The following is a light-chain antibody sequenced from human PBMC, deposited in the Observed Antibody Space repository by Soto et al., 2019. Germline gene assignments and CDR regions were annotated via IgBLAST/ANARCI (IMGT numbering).Light chain of an antibody. V-gene: IGKV3-20*01. CDR2: GAS. J-gene: IGKJ5*01. CDR1: QTVNTF. Sequence: EIVLTQSRGTLSLSPGRRATLACRTSQTVNTFLAWYEQKPGRAPRIVIYGASTRAAGIPDRFSGSGSGTDFTLTISRLETEDFAVYYCQQYVSSPPTFGQGTRLEIK. CDR3: QQYVSSPPT.